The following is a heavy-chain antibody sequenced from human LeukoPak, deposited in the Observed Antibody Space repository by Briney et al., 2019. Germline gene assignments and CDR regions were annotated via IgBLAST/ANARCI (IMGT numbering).Heavy chain of an antibody. CDR2: ISGSGGST. CDR3: ASPTVAAVAGTALED. CDR1: AFTFSSYA. D-gene: IGHD6-19*01. V-gene: IGHV3-23*01. Sequence: PGGSLRLSCAAFAFTFSSYAMSSVRQAPGKGMEWVSAISGSGGSTYYADSVKGRFPFSRDNPSNTLYLQMNSLRAAHTVVYHYASPTVAAVAGTALEDWGTGIMVTV. J-gene: IGHJ4*02.